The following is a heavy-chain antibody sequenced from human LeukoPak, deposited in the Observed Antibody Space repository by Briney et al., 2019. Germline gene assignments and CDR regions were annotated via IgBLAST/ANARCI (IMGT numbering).Heavy chain of an antibody. D-gene: IGHD2-2*02. CDR1: GGSISSSSYY. CDR3: ARSICSSTSCYTGDDY. Sequence: SETLSLTCTVSGGSISSSSYYWGWIRQPPGKGLEWIGSIYYSGSTYYNPSLKSRVTISVDTSKNQFSLKLSSATAADTAVYYCARSICSSTSCYTGDDYWGQGTLVTVSS. V-gene: IGHV4-39*01. CDR2: IYYSGST. J-gene: IGHJ4*02.